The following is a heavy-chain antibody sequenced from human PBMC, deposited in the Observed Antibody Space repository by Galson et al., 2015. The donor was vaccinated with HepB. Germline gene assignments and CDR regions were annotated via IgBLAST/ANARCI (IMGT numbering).Heavy chain of an antibody. Sequence: SVKVSCKVSGYTLTELSMHWVRQAPGKGLEWMGGFDPEDGETIYAQKFQGRVTMTEDTSTDTAYMELSSLRSEDTAVYYCATVGYSGSYGTPNGFDYWGQGTLVTVSS. CDR1: GYTLTELS. D-gene: IGHD1-26*01. CDR2: FDPEDGET. CDR3: ATVGYSGSYGTPNGFDY. V-gene: IGHV1-24*01. J-gene: IGHJ4*02.